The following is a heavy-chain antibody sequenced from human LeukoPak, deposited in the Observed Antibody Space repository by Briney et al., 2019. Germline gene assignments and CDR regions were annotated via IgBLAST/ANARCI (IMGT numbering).Heavy chain of an antibody. CDR2: INPNSGGT. CDR3: ARDWFVSRNYHYYYGMDV. CDR1: GYTFTGYY. J-gene: IGHJ6*02. V-gene: IGHV1-2*02. Sequence: GASVKVSCKASGYTFTGYYMHWVRQAPGQGLEWMGWINPNSGGTNYAQKFQGRVTMTRDTSISTAYMELSRLRSDDTAVYYCARDWFVSRNYHYYYGMDVWGQGTTVTVSS. D-gene: IGHD1-14*01.